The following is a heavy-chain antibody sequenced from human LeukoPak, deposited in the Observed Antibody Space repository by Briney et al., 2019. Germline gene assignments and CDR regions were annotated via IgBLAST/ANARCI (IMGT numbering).Heavy chain of an antibody. J-gene: IGHJ4*02. CDR3: ANHLACGSTSCPPFDS. D-gene: IGHD2-2*01. Sequence: GRSLRLSWAASGFTFSSYGMHWVRQAPGKGLEWVAVISYDGSNKYYADSVKGRFTISRDNSKNTLYLQMNSLRAEDTAVYYCANHLACGSTSCPPFDSWGQGTLVTVSS. CDR2: ISYDGSNK. CDR1: GFTFSSYG. V-gene: IGHV3-30*18.